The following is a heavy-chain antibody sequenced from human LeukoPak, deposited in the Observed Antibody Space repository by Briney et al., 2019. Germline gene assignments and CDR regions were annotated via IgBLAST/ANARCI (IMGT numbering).Heavy chain of an antibody. V-gene: IGHV1-46*02. CDR1: GYTFKHYY. J-gene: IGHJ3*02. CDR2: INPSDGST. Sequence: ASVKVSCKASGYTFKHYYMHWVRQAPGQGLEWMGRINPSDGSTSYAQKFQGRVTMTRDTSTTTVYMDLSSLRSEDTAVYYCAREKRWFGELGKNDAFDIWGQGTMVTDSS. CDR3: AREKRWFGELGKNDAFDI. D-gene: IGHD3-10*01.